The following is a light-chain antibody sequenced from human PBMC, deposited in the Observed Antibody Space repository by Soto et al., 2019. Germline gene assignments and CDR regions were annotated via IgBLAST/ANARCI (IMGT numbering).Light chain of an antibody. V-gene: IGKV1-33*01. CDR2: DAS. Sequence: IQMTKSPSSLSESVGDRVTITCQASQDISNYLTWYQQKPGKAPKLLIYDASNLETGVPSRFSGSGSGTDFTFTISSLQPEDIATSYCQQYDNLPPVTCGQGTRLEIK. J-gene: IGKJ5*01. CDR1: QDISNY. CDR3: QQYDNLPPVT.